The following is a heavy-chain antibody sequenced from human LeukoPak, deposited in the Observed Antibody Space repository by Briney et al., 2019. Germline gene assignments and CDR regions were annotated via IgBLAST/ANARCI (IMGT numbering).Heavy chain of an antibody. V-gene: IGHV3-30-3*01. CDR2: ISFDGTIK. CDR1: GFILSPYS. CDR3: AKALDYYDSSGYYSDY. Sequence: GGSLRLSCAASGFILSPYSMHWVRQAPGKGLEWVAVISFDGTIKYYGDSVNGRFTISRDNAKNTLYLQMNSLRAEDTAVYYCAKALDYYDSSGYYSDYWGQGTLVTVSS. J-gene: IGHJ4*02. D-gene: IGHD3-22*01.